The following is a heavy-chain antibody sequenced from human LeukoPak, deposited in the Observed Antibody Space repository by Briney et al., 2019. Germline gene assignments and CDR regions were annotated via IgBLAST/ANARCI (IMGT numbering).Heavy chain of an antibody. Sequence: SETLSLTCTVSGGSISSYHWSWIRQPAGKGLEWIGRIYTSGSTNYNPSLKSRVTMSVDTSKNQFSLKLSSVTAADTAVYYCARDQENCSGGSCYPNWFDPWGQGALVTVSS. CDR2: IYTSGST. V-gene: IGHV4-4*07. CDR1: GGSISSYH. CDR3: ARDQENCSGGSCYPNWFDP. J-gene: IGHJ5*02. D-gene: IGHD2-15*01.